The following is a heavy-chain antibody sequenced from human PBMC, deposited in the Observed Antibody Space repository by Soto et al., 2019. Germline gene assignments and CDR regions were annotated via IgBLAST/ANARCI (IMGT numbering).Heavy chain of an antibody. J-gene: IGHJ4*02. V-gene: IGHV1-58*01. CDR2: IVVGSGNT. CDR1: GFTFTSSA. D-gene: IGHD5-18*01. Sequence: QMQLVQSGPELKKPGTSVKVSCKASGFTFTSSAVQWVRQARGQRLEWIGWIVVGSGNTNYAQKFQERVTITRDMSTSTAYMELSSLRSEDTAVYYCAADPWRGYSYGYYYWGQGTLVTVSS. CDR3: AADPWRGYSYGYYY.